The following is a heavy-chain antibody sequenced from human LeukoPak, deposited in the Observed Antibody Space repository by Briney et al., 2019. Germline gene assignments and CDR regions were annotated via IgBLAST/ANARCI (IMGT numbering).Heavy chain of an antibody. J-gene: IGHJ5*02. CDR1: GYTFTSYG. CDR2: ISAYDGNT. CDR3: ARGMTTVTTPWFDP. V-gene: IGHV1-18*01. Sequence: GASAKVSCKASGYTFTSYGISWVRQAPGQGLEWMGWISAYDGNTNYAQKLQGRVTMTTDTSTSTAYMELRSLRSDDTAVYYCARGMTTVTTPWFDPWGQGTLVTVSS. D-gene: IGHD4-11*01.